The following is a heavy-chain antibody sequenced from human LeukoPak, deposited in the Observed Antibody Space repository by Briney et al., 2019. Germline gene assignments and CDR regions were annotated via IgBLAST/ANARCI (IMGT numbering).Heavy chain of an antibody. V-gene: IGHV3-21*01. CDR2: ISSSSSYI. D-gene: IGHD2-2*01. J-gene: IGHJ3*02. CDR3: ARSLGYCSSTSCYADAFDI. Sequence: GGSLRLSCAASGFTFSSYSMNWVRQAPGKGLEWVSSISSSSSYIYYADSVKGRFTISRDNAKNSLNLQMNSLRAEDTAVYYCARSLGYCSSTSCYADAFDIWGQGTMVTVSS. CDR1: GFTFSSYS.